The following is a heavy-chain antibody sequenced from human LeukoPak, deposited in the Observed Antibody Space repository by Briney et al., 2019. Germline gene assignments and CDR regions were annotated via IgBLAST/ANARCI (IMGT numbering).Heavy chain of an antibody. J-gene: IGHJ4*02. V-gene: IGHV4-59*12. Sequence: SETLSLTCTVSGGSISSYYWSWIRQPPGKGLEWIGYIYYSGSTNYNPSLKSRVTISVDTSKNQFSLKLSSVTAADTAVYYCARDQVQNYYDSSGYYLPFDYWGQGTLVTVSS. CDR2: IYYSGST. D-gene: IGHD3-22*01. CDR3: ARDQVQNYYDSSGYYLPFDY. CDR1: GGSISSYY.